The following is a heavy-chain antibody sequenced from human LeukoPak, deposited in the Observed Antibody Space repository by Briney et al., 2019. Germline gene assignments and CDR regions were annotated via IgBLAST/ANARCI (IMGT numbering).Heavy chain of an antibody. CDR3: ARDRQGWFDP. V-gene: IGHV4-59*12. CDR2: IYYSGST. J-gene: IGHJ5*02. CDR1: GGSINSYY. Sequence: PSETLSLTCTVSGGSINSYYWSWIRQPPGKGLEWIGYIYYSGSTNYNPSLKSRVTISVDTSKNQFSLKLSSVTAADTAVYYCARDRQGWFDPWGQGTLVTVSS.